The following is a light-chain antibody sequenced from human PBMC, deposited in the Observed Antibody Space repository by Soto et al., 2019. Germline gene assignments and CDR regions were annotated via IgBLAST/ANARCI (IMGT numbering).Light chain of an antibody. CDR1: QSVRNNS. V-gene: IGKV3-20*01. CDR2: GAS. J-gene: IGKJ2*01. CDR3: HQYGYGVDT. Sequence: EIVLTQSPGTLSLSPGERATLSCRASQSVRNNSLAWYQQQPGQAPRLLIFGASRRVTGITERFSGSESRPKFTLTISRLEPEDSAVYFCHQYGYGVDTFGQETKLE.